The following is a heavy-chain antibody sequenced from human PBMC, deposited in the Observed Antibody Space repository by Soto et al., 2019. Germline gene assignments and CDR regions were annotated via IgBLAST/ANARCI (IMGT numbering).Heavy chain of an antibody. D-gene: IGHD2-2*01. CDR1: CGSFSGYY. V-gene: IGHV4-34*01. Sequence: PSETLSLTCAVYCGSFSGYYWSWIRQPPGKGLEWIGEINHSGSTNYNPSLKSRVTISVDTSKNQFSLKLSSVTAADTAVYYCARGVRIVVVPAARYYYYGMDVWGQGTTVTVSS. J-gene: IGHJ6*02. CDR2: INHSGST. CDR3: ARGVRIVVVPAARYYYYGMDV.